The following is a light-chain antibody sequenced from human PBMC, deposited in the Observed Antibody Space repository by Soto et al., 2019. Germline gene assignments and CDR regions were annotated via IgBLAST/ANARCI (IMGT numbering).Light chain of an antibody. CDR3: QQFGTSPRT. V-gene: IGKV3-11*01. Sequence: EIVLTQSPATLSLSPGERATLCCRASQSVSSYLAWYQQKPGQAPRLLIYDASNRATGIPARFSGSGSGTDFTLTISSLEPEDFAVYYCQQFGTSPRTFGQGTKVDIK. CDR1: QSVSSY. CDR2: DAS. J-gene: IGKJ1*01.